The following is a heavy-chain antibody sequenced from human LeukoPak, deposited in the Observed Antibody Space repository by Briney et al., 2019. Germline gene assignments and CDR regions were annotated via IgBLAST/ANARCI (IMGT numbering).Heavy chain of an antibody. D-gene: IGHD3-10*01. J-gene: IGHJ4*02. CDR2: ISYDGSNK. CDR1: GFTFSSYA. Sequence: PGRSLRLSCAASGFTFSSYAMHWVRQAPGKGLEWVAVISYDGSNKYYADSVKGRFTISRDSSKNTLYLQMNSLRAEDAAVYYCARDLITMVRGAGIDYWGQGTLVTVSS. V-gene: IGHV3-30*01. CDR3: ARDLITMVRGAGIDY.